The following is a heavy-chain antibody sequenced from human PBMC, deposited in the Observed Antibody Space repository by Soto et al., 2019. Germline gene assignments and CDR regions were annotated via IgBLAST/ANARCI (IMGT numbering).Heavy chain of an antibody. J-gene: IGHJ4*02. CDR2: ISSSGSTI. CDR1: GFTFSSYS. Sequence: PWGSLRLSCEVSGFTFSSYSMNWVRQAPGEGLEWISYISSSGSTIYYADSVKGRFTISRDNAKNSLYLQMNSLRAEDTAIYYCARGRYGDYLIDYWGQGTLVTVSS. V-gene: IGHV3-48*01. CDR3: ARGRYGDYLIDY. D-gene: IGHD3-22*01.